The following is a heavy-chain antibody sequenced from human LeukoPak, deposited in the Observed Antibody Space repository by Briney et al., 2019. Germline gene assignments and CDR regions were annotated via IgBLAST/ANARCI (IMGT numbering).Heavy chain of an antibody. CDR1: GFTFSSYW. D-gene: IGHD6-19*01. CDR2: IKQDGSEK. V-gene: IGHV3-7*01. J-gene: IGHJ4*02. CDR3: ARQTSGWYPEFDY. Sequence: GGSLRLSCAASGFTFSSYWMSWVRQAPGKGLEWVANIKQDGSEKYYVDSVKGRFTISRDNSKNTLYLQMNSLRAEDTAVCFCARQTSGWYPEFDYWGQGTLVTVSS.